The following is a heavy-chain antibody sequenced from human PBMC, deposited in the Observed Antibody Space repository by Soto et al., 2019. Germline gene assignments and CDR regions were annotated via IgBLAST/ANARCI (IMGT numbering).Heavy chain of an antibody. Sequence: QVQLQESGPGLVKPSETLSLTCTVSGGSISSYYWSWIRQPPGKGLEWIGYIYYSGSTNYNPSLKSRVTISVDTAKNQCALKLSSVTAADTAVYYCARDLSYCANGVCSRFDPWGQGTLVTVSS. V-gene: IGHV4-59*01. CDR3: ARDLSYCANGVCSRFDP. J-gene: IGHJ5*02. D-gene: IGHD2-8*01. CDR2: IYYSGST. CDR1: GGSISSYY.